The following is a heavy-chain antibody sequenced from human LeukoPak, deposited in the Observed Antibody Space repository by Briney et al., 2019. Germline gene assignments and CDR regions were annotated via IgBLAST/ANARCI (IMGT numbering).Heavy chain of an antibody. CDR3: ARVDYFDF. Sequence: PGGSLRLSCVASVFTFSTYNMNWVRQAPGKGLEWVSFISSSSTYIYYAESVKGRFTISRDDAKNSLYLQMNSLRAEDTAIYFCARVDYFDFWGQGTLVTVSS. CDR2: ISSSSTYI. V-gene: IGHV3-21*06. CDR1: VFTFSTYN. J-gene: IGHJ4*02.